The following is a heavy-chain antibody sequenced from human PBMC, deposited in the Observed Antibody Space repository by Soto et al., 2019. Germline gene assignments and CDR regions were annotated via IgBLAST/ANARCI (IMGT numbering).Heavy chain of an antibody. CDR1: GGSISSFNW. CDR2: ISLSGSA. D-gene: IGHD7-27*01. V-gene: IGHV4-4*02. J-gene: IGHJ4*02. Sequence: QVQLQESGPGLVKPSGTLSLTCTVPGGSISSFNWWSWVRQPPGKGLEWIGEISLSGSASYHPSLKSRVAKSVDRSKNQFSLNLTSVTAADTAVYYCAKGGLPWGDYWGQGTLVTVSS. CDR3: AKGGLPWGDY.